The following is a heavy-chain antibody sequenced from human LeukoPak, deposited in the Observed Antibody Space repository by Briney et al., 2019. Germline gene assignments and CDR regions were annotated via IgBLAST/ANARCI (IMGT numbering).Heavy chain of an antibody. CDR1: GFTFSSYA. J-gene: IGHJ4*02. D-gene: IGHD3-10*01. CDR2: TSNDGSNK. CDR3: ASAPRDYYFGSGSMGSYFDY. V-gene: IGHV3-30-3*01. Sequence: GRSLRLSCAASGFTFSSYAMHWVRQAPGKGLEWVAVTSNDGSNKYYADSVKGRFTISRDNSKNTLYVQMNSLRAEDTAVYYCASAPRDYYFGSGSMGSYFDYWGQGTLVTVSS.